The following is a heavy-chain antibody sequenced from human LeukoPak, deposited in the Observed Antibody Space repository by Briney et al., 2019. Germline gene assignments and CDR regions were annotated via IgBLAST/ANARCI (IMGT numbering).Heavy chain of an antibody. V-gene: IGHV1-8*01. CDR1: GYTFTSYD. CDR3: AKDFTIFGVVRGVDY. D-gene: IGHD3-3*01. CDR2: MNPNSGNT. J-gene: IGHJ4*02. Sequence: ASVKVSCKASGYTFTSYDINWVRQATGQGLEWMGWMNPNSGNTGYAQKFQGRVTMTRNTSISTAYMELSSLRAEDTAVYYCAKDFTIFGVVRGVDYWGQGTLVTVSS.